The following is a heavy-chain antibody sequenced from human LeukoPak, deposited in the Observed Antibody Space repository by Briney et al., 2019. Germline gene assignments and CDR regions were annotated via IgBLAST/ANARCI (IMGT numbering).Heavy chain of an antibody. J-gene: IGHJ4*02. CDR2: INHSGST. V-gene: IGHV4-34*01. D-gene: IGHD3-22*01. CDR3: ASFGTVATGYLGFDY. CDR1: GGSFSGYY. Sequence: SETLSLTCAVYGGSFSGYYWSWIRQPPGKGLEWIGEINHSGSTNYNPSLKSRVTISVDTSKNQFSLKLSSVTAADTAVYYCASFGTVATGYLGFDYWGQGTLVTVSS.